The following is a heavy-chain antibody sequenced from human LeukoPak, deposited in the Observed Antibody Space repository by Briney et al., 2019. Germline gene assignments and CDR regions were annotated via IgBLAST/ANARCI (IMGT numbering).Heavy chain of an antibody. CDR3: AKGYCSSTSCYAPHYYYYMDV. D-gene: IGHD2-2*01. Sequence: ASVTVSCKASGYTFTGYYMHWVRQAPGQGLEGMGWINPNSGGTNYAQKFQGRVTMTRDTSISTAYMELSRLRSDDTAVYYCAKGYCSSTSCYAPHYYYYMDVWGKGTTVTVS. J-gene: IGHJ6*03. CDR1: GYTFTGYY. CDR2: INPNSGGT. V-gene: IGHV1-2*02.